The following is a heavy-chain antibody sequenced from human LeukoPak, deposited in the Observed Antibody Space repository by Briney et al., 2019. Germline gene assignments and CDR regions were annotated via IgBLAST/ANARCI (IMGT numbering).Heavy chain of an antibody. V-gene: IGHV1-46*01. J-gene: IGHJ6*02. CDR3: AVERGYCSGGSCLYYYYGMDV. CDR2: INPSGGST. D-gene: IGHD2-15*01. CDR1: GYTFTSYY. Sequence: ASVKVSCKASGYTFTSYYMHWVRQAPGQGLEWMGIINPSGGSTSYAQKFQGRVTMTRDTSTSTAYMELSSLRSEDTAVYYCAVERGYCSGGSCLYYYYGMDVWGQGTTVTVSS.